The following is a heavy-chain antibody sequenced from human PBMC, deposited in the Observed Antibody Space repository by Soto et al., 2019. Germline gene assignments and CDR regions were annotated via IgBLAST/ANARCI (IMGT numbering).Heavy chain of an antibody. CDR3: AKDEVLAVYYYYYGMDV. Sequence: EVQLLESGGGLVQPGGSLRLSCAASGFTFSRYTMSWVRQAPGKGLEWVSAISGSGGSTYYADSVKGRFTISRDNSKNTLYLQMNSLRAEATAVYYCAKDEVLAVYYYYYGMDVWGQGTTVTVSS. D-gene: IGHD2-15*01. CDR2: ISGSGGST. CDR1: GFTFSRYT. V-gene: IGHV3-23*01. J-gene: IGHJ6*02.